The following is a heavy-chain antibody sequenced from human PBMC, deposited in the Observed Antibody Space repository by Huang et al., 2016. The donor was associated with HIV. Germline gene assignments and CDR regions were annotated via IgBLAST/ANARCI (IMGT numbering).Heavy chain of an antibody. V-gene: IGHV4-34*02. CDR1: GGSLSGYY. Sequence: QVHLQQWGAGLLKSAETLSLTCAVYGGSLSGYYWSWLRQTPGKGLEWIGESKHLGSPNYNPSLKSRVSISMDGSKKQFSLKLRSISDADTAVYFCARDATKNPRGWFDPWGQGTLVTVSS. CDR2: SKHLGSP. D-gene: IGHD3-10*01. CDR3: ARDATKNPRGWFDP. J-gene: IGHJ5*02.